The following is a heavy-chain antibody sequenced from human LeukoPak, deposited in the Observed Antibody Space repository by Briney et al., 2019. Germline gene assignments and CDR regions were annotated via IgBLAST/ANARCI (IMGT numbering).Heavy chain of an antibody. V-gene: IGHV4-59*01. CDR3: AREKYYYDSSGYHTRGYFDL. Sequence: SETLSLTCTVSGDSISSYYWSWIRQPPGKGLEWIGYIYYSGSTNYNPSLKSRVTISVDTSKNQFSLKLSSVTAADTAVYYCAREKYYYDSSGYHTRGYFDLWGRGTLVTVSS. D-gene: IGHD3-22*01. CDR2: IYYSGST. J-gene: IGHJ2*01. CDR1: GDSISSYY.